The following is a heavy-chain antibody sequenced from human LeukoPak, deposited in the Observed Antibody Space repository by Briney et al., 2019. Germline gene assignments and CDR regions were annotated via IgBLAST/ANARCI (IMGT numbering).Heavy chain of an antibody. J-gene: IGHJ5*02. V-gene: IGHV1-18*01. CDR3: ARDLGYCSGGSCYNWFDP. Sequence: ASVKVSCKASGYTFTSYGISWVRQAPGQGREWMGWISAYNCNTNYAQKLQGRVTITTDTSTSTAYMELRSLRSDDTAVYYCARDLGYCSGGSCYNWFDPWGQGTLVTVSS. CDR2: ISAYNCNT. D-gene: IGHD2-15*01. CDR1: GYTFTSYG.